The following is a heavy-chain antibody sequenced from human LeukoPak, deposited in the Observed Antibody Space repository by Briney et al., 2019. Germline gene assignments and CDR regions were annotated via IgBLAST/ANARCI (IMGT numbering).Heavy chain of an antibody. CDR3: TTNLLSIVVVPAAPLGY. D-gene: IGHD2-2*01. CDR2: IKSKTDGGTT. J-gene: IGHJ4*02. Sequence: GGSLRLSCAASGFTFSNAWMSWVRQAPGKGLEWVGRIKSKTDGGTTDYAAPVKGRFTISRDDSKNTLYLQMNSLKTEDTAVYYCTTNLLSIVVVPAAPLGYWGQGTLVTVSS. V-gene: IGHV3-15*01. CDR1: GFTFSNAW.